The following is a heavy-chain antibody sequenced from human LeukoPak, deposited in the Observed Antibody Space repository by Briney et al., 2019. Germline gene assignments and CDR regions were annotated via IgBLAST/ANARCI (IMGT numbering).Heavy chain of an antibody. J-gene: IGHJ3*02. CDR1: GYSISSGYF. Sequence: PSETLSLTCTVSGYSISSGYFWGWIRQPPGKGLEWIGYIYYSGSTNYNPSLKSRVTISVDTSKNQFSLKLSSVTAADTAVYYCATIPTRYCSGGSCYGYGFDIWGQGTMVTVSS. CDR2: IYYSGST. CDR3: ATIPTRYCSGGSCYGYGFDI. V-gene: IGHV4-61*01. D-gene: IGHD2-15*01.